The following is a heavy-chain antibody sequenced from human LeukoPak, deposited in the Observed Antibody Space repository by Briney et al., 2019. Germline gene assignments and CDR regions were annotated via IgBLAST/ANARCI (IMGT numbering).Heavy chain of an antibody. Sequence: GGSLRLSCAASGFTFSSYGMHWVRQAPGEGLEWVAFIRYDGSNKYYADSVKGRFTISRDNSKNTLYLQMNSLRAEDTAVYYCAKDRAVVPAAMGLWFDPWGQGTLVTVSS. J-gene: IGHJ5*02. CDR2: IRYDGSNK. D-gene: IGHD2-2*01. V-gene: IGHV3-30*02. CDR1: GFTFSSYG. CDR3: AKDRAVVPAAMGLWFDP.